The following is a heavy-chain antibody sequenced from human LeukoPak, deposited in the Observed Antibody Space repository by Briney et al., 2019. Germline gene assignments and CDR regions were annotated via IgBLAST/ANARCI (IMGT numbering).Heavy chain of an antibody. CDR3: AKDCLCYEPSAHVYYFDY. Sequence: GGSLRLSCAVSGWSFSRNAMNWVRQAPGKGLEWVASISGNGLGTYYADSVKGRFNISRDNSKNTLSLQMNGLTAEATALYFCAKDCLCYEPSAHVYYFDYWGQGTLVAVSS. J-gene: IGHJ4*02. CDR1: GWSFSRNA. D-gene: IGHD2-2*01. CDR2: ISGNGLGT. V-gene: IGHV3-23*01.